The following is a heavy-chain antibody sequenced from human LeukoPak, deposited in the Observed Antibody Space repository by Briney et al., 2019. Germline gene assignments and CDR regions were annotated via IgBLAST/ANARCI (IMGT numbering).Heavy chain of an antibody. J-gene: IGHJ4*01. Sequence: GGSLRLSCAASGFTFSSSSVHWVRQAPGKGLQWVAIISSDGSKTYYADSVKGRFTISRDNSKNTLYLQMNSLRAEDTAVYSCAKYTSGTSYRGLDQWGHGTLVTVSS. CDR3: AKYTSGTSYRGLDQ. D-gene: IGHD3-10*01. V-gene: IGHV3-30-3*02. CDR1: GFTFSSSS. CDR2: ISSDGSKT.